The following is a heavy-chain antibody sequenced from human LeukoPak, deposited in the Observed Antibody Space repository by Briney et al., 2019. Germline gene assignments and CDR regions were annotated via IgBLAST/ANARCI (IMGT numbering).Heavy chain of an antibody. J-gene: IGHJ4*02. V-gene: IGHV1-2*02. CDR1: GYTFTDYY. CDR2: INPNSGGT. CDR3: AREPRIAVAGSGFDY. Sequence: ASVKVSCKASGYTFTDYYMHWVRQAPGHGLEWMGWINPNSGGTNYAQKFQGRVTVTRDTSISTAHTELSRLRSDDTAVYYCAREPRIAVAGSGFDYWGQGTLVTVSS. D-gene: IGHD6-19*01.